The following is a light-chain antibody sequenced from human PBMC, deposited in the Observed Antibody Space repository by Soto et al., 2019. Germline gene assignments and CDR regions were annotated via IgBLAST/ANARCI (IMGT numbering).Light chain of an antibody. V-gene: IGKV1-17*01. CDR2: TAS. Sequence: IQMTQSPSSLSASVGARVTISCRASQGIRTALAWYQQKPWKAPKGLIYTASTLHSGVPSRFSGSGSGTDFTLTISSLQPEDFATYYCLQYNGYPRTFGQGTKGEIK. CDR1: QGIRTA. CDR3: LQYNGYPRT. J-gene: IGKJ1*01.